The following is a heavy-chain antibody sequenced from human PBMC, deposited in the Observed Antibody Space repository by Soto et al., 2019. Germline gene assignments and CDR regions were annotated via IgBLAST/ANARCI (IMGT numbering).Heavy chain of an antibody. CDR3: ARDIVVVVAAGNWFDP. CDR1: GYTFTSYG. V-gene: IGHV1-18*04. CDR2: ISAYNGNT. D-gene: IGHD2-15*01. Sequence: ASVKVSCKASGYTFTSYGISWVRQAPGQGLEWMGWISAYNGNTNYAQKLQGRVTMTTDTSTSTAYMELRSLRSDDTAVYYCARDIVVVVAAGNWFDPWGQGTLVTVPQ. J-gene: IGHJ5*02.